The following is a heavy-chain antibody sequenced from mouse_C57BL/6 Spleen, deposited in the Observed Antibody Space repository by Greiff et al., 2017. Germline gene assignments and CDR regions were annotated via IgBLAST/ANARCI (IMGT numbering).Heavy chain of an antibody. D-gene: IGHD3-2*02. J-gene: IGHJ4*01. Sequence: VQRVESGPELVKPGASVKLSCKASGYAFSSSWMNWVKQRPGKGLEWIGRIYPGDGDTNYNGKFKGKATRTADKSFSTAYMQRSSLTSEDSAVYCGARRSAGDDAMDYWGQGTSVTVSS. CDR1: GYAFSSSW. CDR3: ARRSAGDDAMDY. V-gene: IGHV1-82*01. CDR2: IYPGDGDT.